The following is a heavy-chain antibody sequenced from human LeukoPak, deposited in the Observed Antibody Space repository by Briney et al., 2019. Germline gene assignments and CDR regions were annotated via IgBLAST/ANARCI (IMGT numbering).Heavy chain of an antibody. CDR1: GFTFSSYG. CDR2: IRYDGSNK. CDR3: YYDSSGPDAFDI. Sequence: PGGSLRLSCAASGFTFSSYGMHWVRQAPGKGLEWVAFIRYDGSNKYYADSVKGRFTISRDNSKNTLYLQMNSLRAEDTAVYYGYYDSSGPDAFDIWGQGTMVTVSS. V-gene: IGHV3-30*02. J-gene: IGHJ3*02. D-gene: IGHD3-22*01.